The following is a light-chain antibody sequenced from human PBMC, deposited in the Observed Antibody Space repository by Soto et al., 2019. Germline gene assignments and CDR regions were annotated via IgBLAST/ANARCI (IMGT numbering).Light chain of an antibody. CDR3: PQYGSSPTT. J-gene: IGKJ1*01. Sequence: IGLTQSPGTLSLSPGERATLSFRVSQRFFYKHIGWYPPEPGQGPRGLIFGASFRATGIPDRFSGSGFGTDFPLTISRLEPEDFAVYYCPQYGSSPTTFGQGAKVDIK. V-gene: IGKV3-20*01. CDR2: GAS. CDR1: QRFFYKH.